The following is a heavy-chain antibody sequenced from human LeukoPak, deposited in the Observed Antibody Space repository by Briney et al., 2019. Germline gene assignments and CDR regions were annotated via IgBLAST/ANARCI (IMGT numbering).Heavy chain of an antibody. CDR2: IYSDNT. Sequence: GGSLRLSCTVSEFTVSSNSMSWVRQAPGKGLEWVSFIYSDNTHYSDSVKGRFTISRDNSKNTLYLQMNSLRAEDTAVYYCAKDVITMIVGAYDYWGQGTLVTVSS. J-gene: IGHJ4*02. CDR1: EFTVSSNS. V-gene: IGHV3-53*01. CDR3: AKDVITMIVGAYDY. D-gene: IGHD3-22*01.